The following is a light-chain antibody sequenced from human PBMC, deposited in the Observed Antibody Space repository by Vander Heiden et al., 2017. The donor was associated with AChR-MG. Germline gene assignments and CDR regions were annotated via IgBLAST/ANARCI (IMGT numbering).Light chain of an antibody. CDR2: DNN. V-gene: IGLV1-51*01. CDR1: NSNIGNTY. Sequence: QSVLTQPPSVSAAPGQKVAISCSGSNSNIGNTYVSWYQQLPGTAPKLLIVDNNKRPSGIPDRFSGAQYGTSATPEINGLQTGDEADYYCCTWDSSLSGGGVVFGGGTKLTVL. J-gene: IGLJ2*01. CDR3: CTWDSSLSGGGVV.